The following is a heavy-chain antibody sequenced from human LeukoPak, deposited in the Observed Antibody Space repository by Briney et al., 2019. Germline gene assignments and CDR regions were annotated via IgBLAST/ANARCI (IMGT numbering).Heavy chain of an antibody. CDR3: ARGGLLWFGELGTNWFDP. CDR1: GGSFSGYY. D-gene: IGHD3-10*01. J-gene: IGHJ5*02. Sequence: PSETLSLTCAVYGGSFSGYYWSWIRQPPGKGLEWIGEINHSGSTNYNPSLKSRVTISVDTSKNQFSLKLSSVTAADTAVYYCARGGLLWFGELGTNWFDPWGQGNLVTVSS. V-gene: IGHV4-34*01. CDR2: INHSGST.